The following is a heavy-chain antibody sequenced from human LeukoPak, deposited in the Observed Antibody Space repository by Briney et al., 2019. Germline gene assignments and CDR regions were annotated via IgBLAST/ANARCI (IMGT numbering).Heavy chain of an antibody. CDR1: GFTVNSNY. CDR2: IYSGGST. Sequence: GGSLRLSCAASGFTVNSNYMSWVRQAPGKGLEWVSVIYSGGSTYYADSVKGRFTISRDNSKNTLYLQMNSLRAEDTAVYYCARERTHYQLLSHYYSNYMDVWGKGTTVTISS. J-gene: IGHJ6*03. CDR3: ARERTHYQLLSHYYSNYMDV. V-gene: IGHV3-66*01. D-gene: IGHD2-2*01.